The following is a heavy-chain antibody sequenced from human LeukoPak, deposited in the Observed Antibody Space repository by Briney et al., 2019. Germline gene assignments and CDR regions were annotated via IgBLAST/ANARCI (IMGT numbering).Heavy chain of an antibody. CDR1: GGSIGSSSHY. CDR3: ARLKGYSGLGRDNWFDP. D-gene: IGHD3-10*01. J-gene: IGHJ5*02. CDR2: IYYSGST. V-gene: IGHV4-39*01. Sequence: SETLSLTCTVSGGSIGSSSHYWGWIWQPPGKGLEWIGSIYYSGSTYYNPSLKSRVAISVDTSKNEFSLKLSSVTAADTAVYYCARLKGYSGLGRDNWFDPWGQGILVTVSS.